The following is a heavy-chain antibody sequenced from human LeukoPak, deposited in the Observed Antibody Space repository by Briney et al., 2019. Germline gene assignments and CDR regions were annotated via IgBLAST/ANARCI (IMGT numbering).Heavy chain of an antibody. D-gene: IGHD3-3*01. Sequence: SVRVSCKASGGTFSSYAISWVRQAPGQGLEWMGGIIPIFGTANYAQKFQGRVTITADESTSTAYMELSSLRSEDTAVYYCARGPYGYDFWSGYYPWWFDPWGQGTLVTVSS. CDR1: GGTFSSYA. CDR3: ARGPYGYDFWSGYYPWWFDP. V-gene: IGHV1-69*13. CDR2: IIPIFGTA. J-gene: IGHJ5*02.